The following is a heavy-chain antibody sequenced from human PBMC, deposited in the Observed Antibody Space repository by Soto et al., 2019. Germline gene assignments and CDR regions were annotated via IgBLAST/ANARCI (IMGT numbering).Heavy chain of an antibody. V-gene: IGHV4-34*01. CDR2: INHSGST. J-gene: IGHJ6*02. CDR1: GGSFSGYY. D-gene: IGHD3-16*02. CDR3: ARGRNYVWGSYRLYYYYGMDV. Sequence: PSETLSLTCAVYGGSFSGYYWSWIRQPPGKGLEWIGEINHSGSTNYNPSLKSRVTISVYTSKNQFSLKLSSVTAADTAVYYCARGRNYVWGSYRLYYYYGMDVWGQETTVTVSS.